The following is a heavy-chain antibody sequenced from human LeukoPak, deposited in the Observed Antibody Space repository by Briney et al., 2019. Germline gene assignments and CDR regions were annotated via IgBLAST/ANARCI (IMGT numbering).Heavy chain of an antibody. D-gene: IGHD4-11*01. CDR1: GFPFSSYW. V-gene: IGHV3-7*01. J-gene: IGHJ4*01. Sequence: PGGSLRLSCAASGFPFSSYWMAWVRQAPGKGLEWVASIKQDGGETFYVDSVKGRFTISRDNAKNSLYLQMNCLRAEDTAVYYCTREDHSNYNYWGQGTLVTVSS. CDR3: TREDHSNYNY. CDR2: IKQDGGET.